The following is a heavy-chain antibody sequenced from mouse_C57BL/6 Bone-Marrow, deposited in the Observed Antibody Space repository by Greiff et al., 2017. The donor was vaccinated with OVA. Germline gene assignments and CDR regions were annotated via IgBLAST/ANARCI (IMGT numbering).Heavy chain of an antibody. V-gene: IGHV1-61*01. D-gene: IGHD1-1*01. CDR2: IYPSDSET. CDR3: ASLTTVVAPYAMDY. CDR1: GYTFTSYW. Sequence: QVQLQQPGAELVRPGSSVKLSCKASGYTFTSYWMDWVKQRPGQGLEWIGNIYPSDSETHYNQKFKDKATLTVDKSSSTAYMQLSSLTSEDSAVYYCASLTTVVAPYAMDYWGQGTSVTVSS. J-gene: IGHJ4*01.